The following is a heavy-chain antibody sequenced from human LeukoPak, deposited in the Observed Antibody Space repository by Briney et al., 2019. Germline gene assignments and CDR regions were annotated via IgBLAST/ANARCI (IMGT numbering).Heavy chain of an antibody. D-gene: IGHD3-10*01. Sequence: GASVKVSCKASGYIFSDYYMHWVRQAPGQGLEWMGWINPNSGGTNYAQKFQGRVTMTRDTSISTAYMELSRLRSDDTAVYYCARDRGVIWFEVVGMDVWGQGTTVTVSS. V-gene: IGHV1-2*02. CDR3: ARDRGVIWFEVVGMDV. CDR1: GYIFSDYY. CDR2: INPNSGGT. J-gene: IGHJ6*02.